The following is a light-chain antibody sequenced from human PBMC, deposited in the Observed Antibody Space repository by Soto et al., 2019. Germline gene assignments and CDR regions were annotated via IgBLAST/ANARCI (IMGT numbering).Light chain of an antibody. J-gene: IGLJ1*01. CDR2: EVS. CDR1: SSDVGDYNY. Sequence: QSVLTQPASVSGSPGQSITISCTGSSSDVGDYNYVSWYQQHPGKAPKLMIYEVSNRPSGVSNRFSGSKSGNTAFLTISGLQAEDEADYYCNSFTSRSTFVFGTGTKVTVL. CDR3: NSFTSRSTFV. V-gene: IGLV2-14*01.